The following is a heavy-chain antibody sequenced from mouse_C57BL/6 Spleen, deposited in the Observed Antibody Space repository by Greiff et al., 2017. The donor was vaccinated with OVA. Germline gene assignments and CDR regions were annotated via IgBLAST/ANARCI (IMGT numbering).Heavy chain of an antibody. CDR3: ARNYYGSSSDFDY. V-gene: IGHV3-6*01. J-gene: IGHJ2*01. CDR1: GYSITSGYY. Sequence: EVQLQQSGPGLVKPSQSLTLTCSVTGYSITSGYYWNWIRQFPGNKLEWMGYISYDGSNNYNPSLKYRIPISRDTAKNQFFLKLKSVTTEDTATNYCARNYYGSSSDFDYWGQGTTLTVSS. CDR2: ISYDGSN. D-gene: IGHD1-1*01.